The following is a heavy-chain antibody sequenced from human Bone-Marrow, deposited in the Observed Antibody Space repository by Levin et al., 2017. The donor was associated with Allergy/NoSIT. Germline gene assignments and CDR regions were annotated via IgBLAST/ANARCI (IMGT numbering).Heavy chain of an antibody. CDR3: ARLGADDFWSGYTSAFFDY. CDR2: IYYSGST. V-gene: IGHV4-39*02. CDR1: GGSISNRIYY. Sequence: GSLRLSCTVSGGSISNRIYYWGWIRQPPGKGLEWIGTIYYSGSTYYNQAFKSRVTISVDTSKNHVSLELNSVTAADTAGYYCARLGADDFWSGYTSAFFDYWGQGTLVTVSS. D-gene: IGHD3-3*01. J-gene: IGHJ4*02.